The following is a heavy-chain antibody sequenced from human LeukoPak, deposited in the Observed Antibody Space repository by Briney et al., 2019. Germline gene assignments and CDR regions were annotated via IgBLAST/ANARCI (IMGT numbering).Heavy chain of an antibody. V-gene: IGHV4-34*01. J-gene: IGHJ1*01. CDR3: ARSKVAGSGKFFQH. CDR1: GGSFSGLY. CDR2: INHSGSA. D-gene: IGHD6-19*01. Sequence: SETLSLTCGVSGGSFSGLYWGWIRQSPGKGLEWIGEINHSGSATYNPSLKSRVTISLDTSKNQFSLKLTSVTAADAAIYYCARSKVAGSGKFFQHWGQGTLVTVSS.